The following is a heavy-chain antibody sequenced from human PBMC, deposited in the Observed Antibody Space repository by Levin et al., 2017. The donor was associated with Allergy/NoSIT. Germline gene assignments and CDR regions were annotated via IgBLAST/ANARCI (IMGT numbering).Heavy chain of an antibody. CDR1: NFSIRSGYY. CDR3: VRDHRQGNFDN. Sequence: SQTLSLTCTVSNFSIRSGYYWGWIRQPPGKGLEWIGSVYHSGSTYYNASLKSRATVSVDTSKNQFFLRLRSVTAADTAVYYCVRDHRQGNFDNWGQGTLVTVSS. CDR2: VYHSGST. J-gene: IGHJ4*02. V-gene: IGHV4-38-2*02.